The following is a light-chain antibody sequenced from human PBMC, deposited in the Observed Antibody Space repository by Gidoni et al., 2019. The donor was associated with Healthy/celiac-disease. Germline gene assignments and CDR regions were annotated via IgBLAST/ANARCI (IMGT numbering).Light chain of an antibody. J-gene: IGKJ4*01. V-gene: IGKV3-20*01. CDR3: QQYGSSPLT. Sequence: EIVLTQSPGTLSLSPGERATLSCRASQSVSSSYLAWYQQTPGQAPRLLIYGASSRATRIPDRFSGSGSGTDFTLTISRLEPEDFAVYYCQQYGSSPLTFXGXTKVEIK. CDR2: GAS. CDR1: QSVSSSY.